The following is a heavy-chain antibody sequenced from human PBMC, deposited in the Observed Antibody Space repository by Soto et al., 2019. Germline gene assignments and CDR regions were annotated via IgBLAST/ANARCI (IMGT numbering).Heavy chain of an antibody. J-gene: IGHJ4*02. Sequence: QITLKESGPTLVKPTQTLTLTCTLSGLSLSTSGVGVGWIRQPPGKPLEWLALIFWDDDKRYSPSLSSRLTITKDTSKNQVIFTMXXXDPVXXATXYCAXXAXXXTYFFXHWGQGTLVTVSS. V-gene: IGHV2-5*02. CDR3: AXXAXXXTYFFXH. CDR1: GLSLSTSGVG. CDR2: IFWDDDK.